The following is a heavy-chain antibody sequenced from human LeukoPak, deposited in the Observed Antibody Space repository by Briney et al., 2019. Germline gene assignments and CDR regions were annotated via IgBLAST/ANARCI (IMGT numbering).Heavy chain of an antibody. V-gene: IGHV3-7*05. Sequence: PGGSLRLSCAASGFIFSNYWMGWVRQAPGKGLQWVANIKQDGSEKYYVDSVKGRFTISRDDAKNSLYMQMNSLRDDDTAVYYCARVVSATRFDPWGQGTLVTGSS. D-gene: IGHD2-15*01. CDR2: IKQDGSEK. CDR3: ARVVSATRFDP. J-gene: IGHJ5*02. CDR1: GFIFSNYW.